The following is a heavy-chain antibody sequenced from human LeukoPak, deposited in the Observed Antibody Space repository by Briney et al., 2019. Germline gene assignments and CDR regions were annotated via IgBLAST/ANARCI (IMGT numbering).Heavy chain of an antibody. J-gene: IGHJ4*02. CDR2: INSDGRSI. V-gene: IGHV3-74*01. CDR3: ARVRYSYDYDW. Sequence: GGSLRLSCAASGFTFGNYWMHWVRQAPGKGLVWVSRINSDGRSISYADSVKGRFTISRDNAKNTLYLQMNSLRAEDTAVYYCARVRYSYDYDWWGQGTLVTVSS. CDR1: GFTFGNYW. D-gene: IGHD5-12*01.